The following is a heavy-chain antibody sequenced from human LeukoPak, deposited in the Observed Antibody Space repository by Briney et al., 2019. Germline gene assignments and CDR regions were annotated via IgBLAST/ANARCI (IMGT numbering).Heavy chain of an antibody. V-gene: IGHV3-23*01. CDR3: AADGEYAFLV. D-gene: IGHD5-24*01. CDR2: ISDSGDGT. J-gene: IGHJ3*01. CDR1: GFNFNIYA. Sequence: GGSLRLSCAASGFNFNIYAMTWVRQAPGKGLEWVSSISDSGDGTYSADSVKGRFTISRDNAKNSLYLQMNSLRAEDTAVYYCAADGEYAFLVWGQGTMVTVSS.